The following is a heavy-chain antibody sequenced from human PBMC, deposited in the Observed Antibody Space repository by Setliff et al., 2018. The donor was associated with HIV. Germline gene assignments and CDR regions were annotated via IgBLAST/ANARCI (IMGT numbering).Heavy chain of an antibody. J-gene: IGHJ4*02. Sequence: PGESLTISCKGSGYSFPTNWIAWVRQMPGKGLEWMGVIYPDESDSRYSPSFRGQVTISADKSINTAYLQWSSLKASDTAMYYCARVDMGYYYDSSGYSHFDHWGQGTLVTVSS. D-gene: IGHD3-22*01. CDR2: IYPDESDS. CDR1: GYSFPTNW. CDR3: ARVDMGYYYDSSGYSHFDH. V-gene: IGHV5-51*01.